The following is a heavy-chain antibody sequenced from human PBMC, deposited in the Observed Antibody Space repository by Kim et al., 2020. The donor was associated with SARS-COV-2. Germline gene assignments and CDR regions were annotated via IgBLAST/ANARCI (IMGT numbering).Heavy chain of an antibody. CDR3: ARVRADYGDFDY. CDR2: IYHSGST. V-gene: IGHV4-38-2*02. J-gene: IGHJ4*02. CDR1: GYSISSGYY. D-gene: IGHD4-17*01. Sequence: SETLSLTCTVSGYSISSGYYWGWIRQPPGKGLEWIGSIYHSGSTYYNPSLKSRVTISVDTSKNQFSLKLSSVTAADTAVYYCARVRADYGDFDYWGQGTLVTVSS.